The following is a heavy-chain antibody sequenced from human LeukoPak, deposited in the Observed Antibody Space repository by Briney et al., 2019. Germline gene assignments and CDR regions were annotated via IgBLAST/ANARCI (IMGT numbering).Heavy chain of an antibody. V-gene: IGHV4-59*01. CDR1: GGSISSYY. J-gene: IGHJ5*02. CDR2: IYYSGST. Sequence: SETLSLTCTVSGGSISSYYWSWIRQPPGKGLEWIGYIYYSGSTNYNPSLKSRVTISVDTSKNQFSLKLSSVTAADTAVYYCARTGLYDPSIYSSSWYRWFDPWGQGTLVTVSS. CDR3: ARTGLYDPSIYSSSWYRWFDP. D-gene: IGHD6-13*01.